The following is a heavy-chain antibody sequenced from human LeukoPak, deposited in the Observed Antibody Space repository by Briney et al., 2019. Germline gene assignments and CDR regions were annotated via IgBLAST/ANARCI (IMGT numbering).Heavy chain of an antibody. J-gene: IGHJ3*02. D-gene: IGHD6-13*01. Sequence: PGGSLRLSCAASGFTVSSNYMTWVRQAPGKGLEWVSVIYSGDSTYYADSVKGRFTISRDNSKNTLYLQMNSLRAEDTAVYYCARDKRAAAGVNAFDIWGQGTMVTVSS. CDR3: ARDKRAAAGVNAFDI. V-gene: IGHV3-66*01. CDR1: GFTVSSNY. CDR2: IYSGDST.